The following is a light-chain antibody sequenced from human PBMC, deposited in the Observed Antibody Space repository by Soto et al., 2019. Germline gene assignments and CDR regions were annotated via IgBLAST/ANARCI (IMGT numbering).Light chain of an antibody. V-gene: IGKV1-5*01. J-gene: IGKJ2*01. CDR3: QQYNTDST. CDR2: DAS. Sequence: IQMTQFPSTLSASVRDRVTITCRASQSISTWLAWYQQKPGKPPKLLIYDASSFNSGVPSRFSGSGSGTEFTLTISSVQPDVDATDYCQQYNTDSTFGQGTKVE. CDR1: QSISTW.